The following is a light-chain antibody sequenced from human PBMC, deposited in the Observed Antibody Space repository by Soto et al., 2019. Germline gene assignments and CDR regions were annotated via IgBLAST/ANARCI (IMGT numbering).Light chain of an antibody. Sequence: QSVLTQPPSASGSPGQSVTISCTGTSSDVGAYNYVSWYQQHPGKAPKLMIYDVSKRPSGVPYRFSGSKSGNAACLTVSGLQGEDEADYYCSSYAGSSWVFGGGTKLTVL. CDR3: SSYAGSSWV. CDR1: SSDVGAYNY. V-gene: IGLV2-8*01. J-gene: IGLJ3*02. CDR2: DVS.